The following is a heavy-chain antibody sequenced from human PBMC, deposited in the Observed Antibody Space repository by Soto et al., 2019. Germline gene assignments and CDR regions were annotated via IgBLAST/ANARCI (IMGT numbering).Heavy chain of an antibody. Sequence: ASVKVSCKASGYTFTGYYMHWARQAPGQGLEWMGWINPNSGGTNYAQKFQGWVTMTRDTSISTAYMELSRLRSDDTAVYYCARTTYYYDSSGYYYVYLGVFDIWGQGTMVTVSS. D-gene: IGHD3-22*01. CDR1: GYTFTGYY. CDR2: INPNSGGT. V-gene: IGHV1-2*04. CDR3: ARTTYYYDSSGYYYVYLGVFDI. J-gene: IGHJ3*02.